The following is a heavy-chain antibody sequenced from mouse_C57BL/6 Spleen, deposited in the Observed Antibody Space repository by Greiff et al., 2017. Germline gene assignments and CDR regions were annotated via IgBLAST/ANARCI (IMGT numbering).Heavy chain of an antibody. V-gene: IGHV5-16*01. CDR3: ARVGNWYAMDY. CDR1: GFTFSDYY. D-gene: IGHD2-1*01. CDR2: INYDGSST. Sequence: EVQLVESEGGLVQPGSSMKLSCTASGFTFSDYYMAWVRQVPEKGLEWVANINYDGSSTYYLDSLKSRFIISRDNAKNILYLQMSSLKSEDTATYYCARVGNWYAMDYWGQGTSVTVSS. J-gene: IGHJ4*01.